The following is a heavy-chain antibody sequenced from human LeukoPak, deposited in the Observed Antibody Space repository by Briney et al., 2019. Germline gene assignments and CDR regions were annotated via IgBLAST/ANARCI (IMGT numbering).Heavy chain of an antibody. CDR2: LSGGGENT. V-gene: IGHV3-23*01. J-gene: IGHJ6*03. D-gene: IGHD4-11*01. CDR1: GFTFSSYA. Sequence: GGSLRLSCAASGFTFSSYAMTWVRQAPGKGVGWVSSLSGGGENTYYADSVKGRFTVSRDNSKSTLYLQMNDLSADDTAIYYCAKDPFMTSHFYMDVWGKGTTVTVSS. CDR3: AKDPFMTSHFYMDV.